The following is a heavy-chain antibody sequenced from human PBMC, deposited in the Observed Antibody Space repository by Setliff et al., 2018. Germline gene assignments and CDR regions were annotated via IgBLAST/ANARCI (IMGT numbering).Heavy chain of an antibody. CDR2: VYYSGNT. Sequence: PSETLSLTCTVSGGSISTTDYYWGWIRQPPGKGLEWIGCVYYSGNTYYSPSLKSRVTMFVDTSKNQFSLMLYSVTAADTAIYYCARESRYYYDNLGTLDYWGQGTLVTVSS. CDR1: GGSISTTDYY. CDR3: ARESRYYYDNLGTLDY. V-gene: IGHV4-39*07. J-gene: IGHJ4*02. D-gene: IGHD3-22*01.